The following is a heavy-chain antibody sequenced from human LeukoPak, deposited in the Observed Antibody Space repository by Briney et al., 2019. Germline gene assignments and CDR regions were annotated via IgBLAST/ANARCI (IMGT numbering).Heavy chain of an antibody. J-gene: IGHJ4*02. CDR1: GGSFSGYY. CDR3: ARAWGAAAGLGDS. D-gene: IGHD6-13*01. V-gene: IGHV4-34*01. CDR2: INESGST. Sequence: SETLSLTCDVYGGSFSGYYRSWIRQPPGKGLEWVGEINESGSTKYNPSLKSRVTISADTSKNQFSLKITSVTAADTAVYYCARAWGAAAGLGDSWGQGTLVTVSS.